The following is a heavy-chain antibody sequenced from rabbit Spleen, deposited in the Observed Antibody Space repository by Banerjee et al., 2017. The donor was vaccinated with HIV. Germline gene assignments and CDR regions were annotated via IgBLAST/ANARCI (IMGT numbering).Heavy chain of an antibody. D-gene: IGHD2-1*01. V-gene: IGHV1S47*01. J-gene: IGHJ3*01. CDR1: GFPFSNKA. CDR3: VRDSDDYGDYTRLDL. CDR2: IDPVFGIT. Sequence: QERLVESGGGLVKPEGSLTLTCKASGFPFSNKAVMCWVRQAPGKGLEWIGYIDPVFGITYYANWVNGRFSISRENAQNTVFLQMTSLTAADTATYFCVRDSDDYGDYTRLDLWGPGTLVTVS.